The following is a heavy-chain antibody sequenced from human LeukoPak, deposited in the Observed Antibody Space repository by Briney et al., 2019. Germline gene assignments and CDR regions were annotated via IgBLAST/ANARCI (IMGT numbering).Heavy chain of an antibody. V-gene: IGHV3-21*01. J-gene: IGHJ4*02. CDR3: ARDREYYNLLTGYKVSHYFDY. CDR2: ITSSSSYI. CDR1: GFTFSTSS. Sequence: PGGSLRLSCAASGFTFSTSSMNWVRQAPGKGLEWVSSITSSSSYIYYADSVKGRFTISRDNAKNSLYLQMNSLRAEDTAVYYCARDREYYNLLTGYKVSHYFDYWGQGTLVTVSS. D-gene: IGHD3-9*01.